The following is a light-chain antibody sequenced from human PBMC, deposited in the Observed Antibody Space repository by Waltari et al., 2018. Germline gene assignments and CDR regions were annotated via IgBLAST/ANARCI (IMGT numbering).Light chain of an antibody. CDR3: QQYNHYPWT. J-gene: IGKJ1*01. CDR2: KTS. V-gene: IGKV1-5*03. Sequence: IQMTQSPSTLSASVGDRVTITCRASQSISDWLAWYQQKPGKAPKLLMYKTSTLQGGVPSRWSGGGSDTEFTLTISSLQPDDFATYYCQQYNHYPWTFGPGTKVEVK. CDR1: QSISDW.